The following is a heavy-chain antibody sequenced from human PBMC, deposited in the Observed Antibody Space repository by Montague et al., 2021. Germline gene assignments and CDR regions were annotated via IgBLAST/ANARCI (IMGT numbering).Heavy chain of an antibody. V-gene: IGHV4-59*01. J-gene: IGHJ4*02. D-gene: IGHD3-22*01. CDR3: AREGFYEGGGFVI. Sequence: SETLSLTCSVSGGSINSCYWSWIRQPPGTGLEWIGSVYYSGSTNYNSSLKSRVTMSVDTSKNQVSLKVNSVTAADTAVYYCAREGFYEGGGFVIWGLGTLVTVSS. CDR2: VYYSGST. CDR1: GGSINSCY.